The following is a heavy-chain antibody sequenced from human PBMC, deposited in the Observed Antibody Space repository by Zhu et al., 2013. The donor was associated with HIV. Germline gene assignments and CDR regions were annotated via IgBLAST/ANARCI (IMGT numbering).Heavy chain of an antibody. CDR1: GYAFVGYY. D-gene: IGHD6-19*01. CDR2: INPDSGDT. V-gene: IGHV1-2*02. CDR3: ARGPQSSYYYYMDV. Sequence: AELVQSGAEVMRPGASVTVSCKSSGYAFVGYYMHWVRQAPGQGFEWMGWINPDSGDTDYAQRFLGRVSITRDTSIGTAFMEMRRLTPDDTAVYYCARGPQSSYYYYMDVWGKGTTVSVSS. J-gene: IGHJ6*03.